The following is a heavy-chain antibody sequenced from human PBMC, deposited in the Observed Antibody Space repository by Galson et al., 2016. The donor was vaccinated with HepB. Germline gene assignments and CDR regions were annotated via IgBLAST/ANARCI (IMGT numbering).Heavy chain of an antibody. J-gene: IGHJ4*02. CDR2: INGGGGFT. CDR3: AKYRDHSSGYYPLDY. D-gene: IGHD3-22*01. V-gene: IGHV3-23*01. CDR1: GFTFSYYA. Sequence: SLRLSCAASGFTFSYYAMNWVRQAPGKGLEWVSAINGGGGFTYYADSVKGRFTISRDNSKNTVYLQMNSLRAEDTAVYYCAKYRDHSSGYYPLDYWGQGTLVTVPS.